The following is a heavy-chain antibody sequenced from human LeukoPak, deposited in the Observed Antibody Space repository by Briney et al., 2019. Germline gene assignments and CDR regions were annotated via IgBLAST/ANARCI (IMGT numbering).Heavy chain of an antibody. Sequence: PSETLSLTCAVYGGSFSGYYWSWIRQLPGKGLEWIGEINHSGSTNYSPSLKSRVTISVDTSKNQFSLKLSSVTAADTAVYYCARVGLTGYYRDAFDIWGQGTMVTVSS. J-gene: IGHJ3*02. D-gene: IGHD3-9*01. CDR3: ARVGLTGYYRDAFDI. CDR2: INHSGST. V-gene: IGHV4-34*01. CDR1: GGSFSGYY.